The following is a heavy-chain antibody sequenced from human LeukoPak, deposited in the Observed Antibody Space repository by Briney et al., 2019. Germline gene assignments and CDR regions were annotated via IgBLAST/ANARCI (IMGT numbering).Heavy chain of an antibody. D-gene: IGHD6-19*01. CDR1: GFTFSNFW. V-gene: IGHV3-7*03. J-gene: IGHJ4*02. CDR3: AKEGQQWLISSIDY. Sequence: QPGGSLRPSCVASGFTFSNFWMSWVRQAPGKGPEWVANIKQGGDETYYLDSVKGRFTVSRDNSKNTLYLQMNSLRAEDTAVYYCAKEGQQWLISSIDYWGQGTLVTVSS. CDR2: IKQGGDET.